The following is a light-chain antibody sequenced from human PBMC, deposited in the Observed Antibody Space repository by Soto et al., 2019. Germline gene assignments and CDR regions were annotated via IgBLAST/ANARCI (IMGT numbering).Light chain of an antibody. CDR2: QVS. CDR1: QSLVHSDGNTY. V-gene: IGKV2-30*02. CDR3: MQGTHWPQT. J-gene: IGKJ1*01. Sequence: DVVMTQSPLSLPVTLGQPASISCSSSQSLVHSDGNTYLSWFQQRPGQSPRRLIYQVSHRDSGVPDRFSGGGSGTDFTLKITRVEAEDVGDYYCMQGTHWPQTFGQGTKVDIK.